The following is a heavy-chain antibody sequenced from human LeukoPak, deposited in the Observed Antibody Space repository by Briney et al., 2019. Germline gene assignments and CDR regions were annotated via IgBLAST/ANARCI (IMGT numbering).Heavy chain of an antibody. CDR3: ARGGANREAFDV. V-gene: IGHV1-2*02. Sequence: ASVKVSCKASGYTFAAYYMHWVRQAPGQGLEWMGWINPNNGATNSAQRFQGRVTMTGDTSISTAYMELSSLRSDDTAVYYCARGGANREAFDVWGQGTMVTVSS. CDR2: INPNNGAT. D-gene: IGHD1-14*01. CDR1: GYTFAAYY. J-gene: IGHJ3*01.